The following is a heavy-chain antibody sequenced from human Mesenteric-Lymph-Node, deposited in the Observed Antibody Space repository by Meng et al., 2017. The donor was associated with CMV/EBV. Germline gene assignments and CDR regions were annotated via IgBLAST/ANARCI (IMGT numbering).Heavy chain of an antibody. CDR3: ARPHYYGSGSSPWFDP. CDR1: VCSTRSSSYY. V-gene: IGHV4-39*01. J-gene: IGHJ5*02. CDR2: IYYSGST. Sequence: QLQLHDTVPGLVKPSETLSLTCPVSVCSTRSSSYYWGWIRQPPGKGLEWIGSIYYSGSTYYNPSHKSRVTISVDTSKNQFSLKLSSVTAANTAVYYCARPHYYGSGSSPWFDPWGQGTLVTVSS. D-gene: IGHD3-10*01.